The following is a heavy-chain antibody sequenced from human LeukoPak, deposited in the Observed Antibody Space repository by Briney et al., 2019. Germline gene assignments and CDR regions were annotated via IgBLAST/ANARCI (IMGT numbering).Heavy chain of an antibody. CDR3: ARHMYDYYYYYMDV. CDR2: IYTSGST. D-gene: IGHD2-8*01. CDR1: GGSISSGGYY. Sequence: PSGTLSLTCTVSGGSISSGGYYWSRIRQHPGKGLEWIGYIYTSGSTNYNPSLKSRVTISVDTSKNQFSLKLSSVTAADTAVYYCARHMYDYYYYYMDVWGKGTTVTVSS. V-gene: IGHV4-61*08. J-gene: IGHJ6*03.